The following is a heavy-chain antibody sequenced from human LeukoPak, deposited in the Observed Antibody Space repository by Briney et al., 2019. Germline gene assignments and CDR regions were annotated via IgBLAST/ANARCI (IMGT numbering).Heavy chain of an antibody. CDR2: INPDGRIK. D-gene: IGHD3-16*01. Sequence: PGGSLRHSCAASGFTFGHHFMSWVRQAPGGGVGWVAHINPDGRIKFHADSVKGRFTISRDNARNSVYLQMNSLRGEDTAVYYCARAVDVADYWGQGTLVAVSS. J-gene: IGHJ4*02. CDR3: ARAVDVADY. V-gene: IGHV3-7*01. CDR1: GFTFGHHF.